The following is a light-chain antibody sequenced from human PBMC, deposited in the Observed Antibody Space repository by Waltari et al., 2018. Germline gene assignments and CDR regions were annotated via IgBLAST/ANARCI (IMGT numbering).Light chain of an antibody. CDR2: GAS. CDR3: QHYVRLPVT. V-gene: IGKV3-20*01. J-gene: IGKJ1*01. CDR1: ESVGRT. Sequence: EIVLTQSPGTLSLSPGDRATISCRASESVGRTLAWYQQKPGQAPRLLIYGASSRASGIADRFSGSGSGTDFSLTISRLEPEDFAVYYCQHYVRLPVTFGQGTKVDIK.